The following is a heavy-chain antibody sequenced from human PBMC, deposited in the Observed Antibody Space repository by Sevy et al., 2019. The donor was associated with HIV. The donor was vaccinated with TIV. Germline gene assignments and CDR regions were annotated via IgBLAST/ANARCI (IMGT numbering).Heavy chain of an antibody. CDR3: ARAILGMDV. CDR2: IYYSGST. CDR1: GGSISSYY. Sequence: SETLSLTCTVSGGSISSYYWSWIRQPPGKGLEWIGYIYYSGSTNYNPSLKSRVAISVDTSKNQFSLKLSSVTAADTAVYYCARAILGMDVWGQGTTVTVSS. V-gene: IGHV4-59*01. J-gene: IGHJ6*02.